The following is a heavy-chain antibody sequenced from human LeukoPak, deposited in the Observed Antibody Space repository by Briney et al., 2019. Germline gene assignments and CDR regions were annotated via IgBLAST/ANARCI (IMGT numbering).Heavy chain of an antibody. Sequence: ASVKVSCKVSGYTLTELSMHWVRQAPGKGLEWMGGLDPEDGETIYAQKFQGRVTMTEDTSTDTAYMELSSLRSEDTAVYYCATEPIAAAGTWYYYGMDVRGQGTTVTVSS. D-gene: IGHD6-13*01. CDR2: LDPEDGET. J-gene: IGHJ6*02. V-gene: IGHV1-24*01. CDR1: GYTLTELS. CDR3: ATEPIAAAGTWYYYGMDV.